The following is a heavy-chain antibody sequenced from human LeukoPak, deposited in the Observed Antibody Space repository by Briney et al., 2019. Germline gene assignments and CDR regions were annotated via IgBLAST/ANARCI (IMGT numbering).Heavy chain of an antibody. D-gene: IGHD5-18*01. CDR1: GGSISSGDYY. J-gene: IGHJ4*02. Sequence: SQTLSRTCTVSGGSISSGDYYWSWIRQPPGKGLEWIGYIYYSGSTYYNPSLKSRVTISVDTSKNQFSLKLSSVTAADTAVYYCASSRWIQLWPIDFWGQGTLVTVSS. V-gene: IGHV4-30-4*01. CDR3: ASSRWIQLWPIDF. CDR2: IYYSGST.